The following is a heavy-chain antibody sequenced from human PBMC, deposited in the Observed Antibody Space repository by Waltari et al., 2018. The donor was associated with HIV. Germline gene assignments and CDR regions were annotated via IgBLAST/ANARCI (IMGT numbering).Heavy chain of an antibody. J-gene: IGHJ4*02. V-gene: IGHV3-66*01. CDR2: LYSGGYS. Sequence: EVQLVESGGGLVQPGGSLRLSCTASGFRVSSNNMNWVRQPPGKGLEWVSMLYSGGYSYYEDSVKGRFTISRDNSRNTLFLHMSGLRDEDSAVYYCATGGAFFDFWGQGSWVTVSS. CDR1: GFRVSSNN. D-gene: IGHD3-10*01. CDR3: ATGGAFFDF.